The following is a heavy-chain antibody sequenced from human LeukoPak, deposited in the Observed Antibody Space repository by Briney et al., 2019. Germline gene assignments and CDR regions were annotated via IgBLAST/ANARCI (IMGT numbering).Heavy chain of an antibody. D-gene: IGHD4-11*01. V-gene: IGHV3-23*01. CDR3: AKQGYSN. Sequence: GGSLRLSCAASGFTFSSYAMSWVRQAPGKGLEWVSTITSSGGSTFYADSVKGRFAISRDNSKNTLYLQVNSLRAEDTAVYYCAKQGYSNWGQGTQVTVSS. J-gene: IGHJ4*02. CDR2: ITSSGGST. CDR1: GFTFSSYA.